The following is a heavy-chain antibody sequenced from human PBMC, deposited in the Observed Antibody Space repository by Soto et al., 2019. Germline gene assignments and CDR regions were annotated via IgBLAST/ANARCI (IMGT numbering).Heavy chain of an antibody. CDR1: GFTFGDYA. CDR2: IRSKAYGGTT. Sequence: GGSLRLSCTASGFTFGDYAMSWVRQAPGKGLEWVGFIRSKAYGGTTEYAASVKGRFTISRDDSKSIAYLQMNSLKTEDTAVYYCTSPSYYYDSSGYYFTYDYWGQGTLVTVSS. J-gene: IGHJ4*02. D-gene: IGHD3-22*01. CDR3: TSPSYYYDSSGYYFTYDY. V-gene: IGHV3-49*04.